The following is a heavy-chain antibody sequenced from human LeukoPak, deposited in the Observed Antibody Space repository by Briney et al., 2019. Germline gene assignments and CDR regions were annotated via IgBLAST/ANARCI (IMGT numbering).Heavy chain of an antibody. Sequence: ASVKVACKASEYTFTGYYMHWVGQAPGQRVEWMGWINPNSGGTNYAQKFQGRVTMTRDTSISTAYMELSRLKSDDTAVYYCARVRPYSSGWNFDYWGQGTLLTVSS. D-gene: IGHD6-19*01. CDR3: ARVRPYSSGWNFDY. V-gene: IGHV1-2*02. CDR1: EYTFTGYY. J-gene: IGHJ4*02. CDR2: INPNSGGT.